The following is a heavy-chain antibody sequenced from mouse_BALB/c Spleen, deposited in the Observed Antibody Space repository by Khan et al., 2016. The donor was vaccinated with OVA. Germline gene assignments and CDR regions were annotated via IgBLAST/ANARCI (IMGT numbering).Heavy chain of an antibody. CDR1: GYPFTNYV. CDR2: INPDNAGT. Sequence: VQLKQSGPELVEPGASVKLSCKASGYPFTNYVIHWVKQKPGQGLEWIGYINPDNAGTRYNEKFKGKATLTSDISSTSAYMELLSLTSEDSAVYYCAREASSWDFSFPYWGQGTLVTVSA. CDR3: AREASSWDFSFPY. J-gene: IGHJ3*01. V-gene: IGHV1S136*01. D-gene: IGHD4-1*01.